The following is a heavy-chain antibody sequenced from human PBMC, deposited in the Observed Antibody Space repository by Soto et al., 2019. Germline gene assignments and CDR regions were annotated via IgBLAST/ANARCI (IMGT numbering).Heavy chain of an antibody. CDR3: ASHYDLWTVYLSLVDY. CDR1: GFTFTSSA. CDR2: IVVGSGNT. J-gene: IGHJ4*02. D-gene: IGHD3-3*01. V-gene: IGHV1-58*01. Sequence: ASVKVFCKASGFTFTSSAVQWVRQARGQRLEWIGWIVVGSGNTNYAQKFQERVTITRDMSTSTAYMEMNNLRVEDTAVYFCASHYDLWTVYLSLVDYGGRGTLVPVSS.